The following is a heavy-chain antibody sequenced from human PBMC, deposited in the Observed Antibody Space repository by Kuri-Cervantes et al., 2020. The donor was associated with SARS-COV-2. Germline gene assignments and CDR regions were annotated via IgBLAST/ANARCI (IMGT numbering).Heavy chain of an antibody. V-gene: IGHV3-48*01. J-gene: IGHJ3*02. Sequence: GGSLTLSCAASTVTFSECIMSRVRQAPGKGLEWVSEISGSTSTKYDVGSVKGRFTSCRYNSKTTLYLQMDSLRVEDTAVYYCAKGGFWRHRQHAGAFDIWGQGTMVTVSS. D-gene: IGHD3-3*01. CDR2: ISGSTSTK. CDR1: TVTFSECI. CDR3: AKGGFWRHRQHAGAFDI.